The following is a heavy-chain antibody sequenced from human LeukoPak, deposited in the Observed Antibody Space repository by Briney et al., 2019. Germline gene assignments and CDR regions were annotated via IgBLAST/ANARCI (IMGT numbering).Heavy chain of an antibody. V-gene: IGHV3-23*01. CDR2: IGGSDGTT. J-gene: IGHJ4*02. D-gene: IGHD1-1*01. CDR1: GFTFSSYG. CDR3: AKGAWRTFFDN. Sequence: GGSLRLSCAASGFTFSSYGMHWVRQAPGKGLEWVSSIGGSDGTTDYADSVKGRFTISRDSSRNTLYLQINSLRADDTAVYFYAKGAWRTFFDNWGQGALVTVSS.